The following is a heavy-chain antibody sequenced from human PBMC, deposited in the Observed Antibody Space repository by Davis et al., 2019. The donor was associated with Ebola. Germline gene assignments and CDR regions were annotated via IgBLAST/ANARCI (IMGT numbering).Heavy chain of an antibody. CDR2: IIPILGIA. J-gene: IGHJ6*02. CDR3: AIQRSDYGVGGMDV. CDR1: GGTFSSYT. Sequence: AAAVTVSCKASGGTFSSYTISWVRQAPGQGLEWMGRIIPILGIAHYAQKFQGRVTITADKSTSTAYMELSSLRSEDTAVYYCAIQRSDYGVGGMDVWGQGTTVTVSS. V-gene: IGHV1-69*02. D-gene: IGHD4-17*01.